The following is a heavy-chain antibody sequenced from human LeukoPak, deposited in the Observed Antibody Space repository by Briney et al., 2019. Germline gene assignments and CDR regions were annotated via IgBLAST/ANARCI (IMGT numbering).Heavy chain of an antibody. Sequence: GGSLRLSCAASGFGVSSNYMSWVRQAPGKGLEWVSVLYASGITKYADSVKGRFTISRDTSDNTLNLQMNGLGAEDLAVYYCAAKGNGYTGIYVFAHWGQGTLVTVSA. V-gene: IGHV3-66*01. J-gene: IGHJ4*02. D-gene: IGHD1-26*01. CDR1: GFGVSSNY. CDR2: LYASGIT. CDR3: AAKGNGYTGIYVFAH.